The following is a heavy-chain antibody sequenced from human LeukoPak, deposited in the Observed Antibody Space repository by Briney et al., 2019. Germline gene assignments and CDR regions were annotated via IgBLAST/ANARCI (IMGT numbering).Heavy chain of an antibody. CDR1: GGSISSYY. CDR2: IYYSGST. J-gene: IGHJ4*02. V-gene: IGHV4-59*01. CDR3: ARGYCSGGSRYPVDY. D-gene: IGHD2-15*01. Sequence: SETLSLTCTVSGGSISSYYWSWIRQPPGKGLEWIGYIYYSGSTNYNPSLKSRVTISVDTSKNQFSLKLSSVTAADTAVYYCARGYCSGGSRYPVDYWGQGTLVTVSS.